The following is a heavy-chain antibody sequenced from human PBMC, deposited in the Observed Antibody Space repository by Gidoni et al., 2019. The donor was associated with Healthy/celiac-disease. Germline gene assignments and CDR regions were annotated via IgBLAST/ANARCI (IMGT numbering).Heavy chain of an antibody. D-gene: IGHD5-12*01. V-gene: IGHV4-59*01. CDR2: IYYSGST. CDR1: GGSISSYY. J-gene: IGHJ3*02. Sequence: QVQLQESGPGLVKPSATLSLTCTVSGGSISSYYWSWIRQPPGKGLEWIGYIYYSGSTNYNPSLKSRVTISVDTSKNQFSLKLSSVTAADTAVYYCARARPLYSGYDGGDAFDIWGQGTMVTVSS. CDR3: ARARPLYSGYDGGDAFDI.